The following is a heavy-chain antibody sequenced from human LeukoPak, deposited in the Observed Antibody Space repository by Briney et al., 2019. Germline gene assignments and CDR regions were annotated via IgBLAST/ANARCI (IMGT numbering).Heavy chain of an antibody. CDR2: MNPNSGNT. CDR1: GYTFTSYD. CDR3: ASLRYCSSTSCFSPLDY. Sequence: GASVKVSCKASGYTFTSYDINWVRQATGQGLEWMGWMNPNSGNTGYAQKFQGRVTITRNTSISTAYMELSSLRSEDTAVYYCASLRYCSSTSCFSPLDYWGQGTLVTVSS. J-gene: IGHJ4*02. D-gene: IGHD2-2*01. V-gene: IGHV1-8*03.